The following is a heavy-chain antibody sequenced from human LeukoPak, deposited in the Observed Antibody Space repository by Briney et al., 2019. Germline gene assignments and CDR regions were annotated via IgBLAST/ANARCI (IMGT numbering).Heavy chain of an antibody. CDR1: GYTFTHQW. Sequence: PGESLKISCKASGYTFTHQWIGWVRQKSGSGLEWMGIIYPRDSDTRYSPSFQGHVSISADTSINTAYLEWSRLEASDTAIYYCARHWDVIGAIRGQGTLVTVSS. V-gene: IGHV5-51*01. CDR3: ARHWDVIGAI. D-gene: IGHD3-10*01. J-gene: IGHJ4*02. CDR2: IYPRDSDT.